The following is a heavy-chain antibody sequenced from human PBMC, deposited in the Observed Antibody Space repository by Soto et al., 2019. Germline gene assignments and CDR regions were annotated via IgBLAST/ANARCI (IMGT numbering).Heavy chain of an antibody. CDR1: GYSFSSYG. V-gene: IGHV1-18*01. CDR3: ARDRNHRRDFDY. D-gene: IGHD4-4*01. J-gene: IGHJ4*02. CDR2: ISPYNDDT. Sequence: ASVKVSCKASGYSFSSYGITWVRQAPGQGLEWLGWISPYNDDTKYAQRLQGRVTMTTDTSTSTAYMELRSLRSDDTAVYYCARDRNHRRDFDYWGQGTLVTVSS.